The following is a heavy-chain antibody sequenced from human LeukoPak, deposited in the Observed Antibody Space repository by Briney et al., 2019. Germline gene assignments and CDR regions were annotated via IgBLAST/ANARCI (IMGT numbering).Heavy chain of an antibody. J-gene: IGHJ3*01. CDR1: GFSITTDGYY. Sequence: SQTLSLTCTVSGFSITTDGYYWSWIRQHPGKGLEWIGYMYYNGNTYYNPSLKSRITISADRSKNQFSLKLTSVTAADTAVYYCARAWNTRTGTSGAFDVWGQGTIITVSS. V-gene: IGHV4-31*03. D-gene: IGHD1-1*01. CDR3: ARAWNTRTGTSGAFDV. CDR2: MYYNGNT.